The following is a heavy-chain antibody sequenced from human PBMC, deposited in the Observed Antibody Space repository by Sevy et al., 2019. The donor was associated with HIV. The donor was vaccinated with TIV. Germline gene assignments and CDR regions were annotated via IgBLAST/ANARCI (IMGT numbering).Heavy chain of an antibody. Sequence: GGSLRLSCAASGFTFSSYAMHWVRQAPGKGLEWVAVISYDGSNKYYADSVKGRFTISRDNSKNTLYLQMNSLRAEDTAVYYCARDQGSDWNLDAFDIWGQGTMVTVSS. CDR1: GFTFSSYA. D-gene: IGHD1-1*01. CDR3: ARDQGSDWNLDAFDI. J-gene: IGHJ3*02. CDR2: ISYDGSNK. V-gene: IGHV3-30-3*01.